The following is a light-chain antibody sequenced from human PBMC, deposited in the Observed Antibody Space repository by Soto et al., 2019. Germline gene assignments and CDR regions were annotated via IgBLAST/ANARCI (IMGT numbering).Light chain of an antibody. CDR2: GGS. Sequence: IVLTQSPGTLSLSPGERATLSCRASQSVSSSDLAWYQQKPGQAPRLLIYGGSSRATGIPDRFSGSGSGTDFSLTISRLEAEDFAVYYCQQCATSPQTFGQGTKVEMK. CDR3: QQCATSPQT. CDR1: QSVSSSD. V-gene: IGKV3-20*01. J-gene: IGKJ1*01.